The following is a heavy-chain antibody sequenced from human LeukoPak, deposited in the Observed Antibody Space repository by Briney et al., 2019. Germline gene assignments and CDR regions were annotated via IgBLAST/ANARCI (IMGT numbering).Heavy chain of an antibody. CDR2: ISGSGTST. CDR3: AKAIAATGRWWIFDY. V-gene: IGHV3-23*01. J-gene: IGHJ4*02. CDR1: GFTVSSNY. Sequence: GGSLRLSCAASGFTVSSNYISWVRQAPGEGLEWVSTISGSGTSTYYTDSVRGRFTISRDNPKNAQYLQMNSLRAEDTAVYYCAKAIAATGRWWIFDYWGQGTLVTVSS. D-gene: IGHD6-13*01.